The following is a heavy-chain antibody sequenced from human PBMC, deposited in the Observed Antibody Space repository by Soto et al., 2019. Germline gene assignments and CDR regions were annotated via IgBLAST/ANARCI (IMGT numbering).Heavy chain of an antibody. J-gene: IGHJ5*02. D-gene: IGHD6-19*01. CDR3: ARRSSSGFVNWFDP. V-gene: IGHV4-59*08. Sequence: SETLSLTCTVSGGSISSYYWSWIRQPPGKGLEWIGYIYYSGTTNYNPSLKSRVNISVDTSKNHFSLKVSSVTAADTVVYYYARRSSSGFVNWFDPWGQGILVTVSS. CDR1: GGSISSYY. CDR2: IYYSGTT.